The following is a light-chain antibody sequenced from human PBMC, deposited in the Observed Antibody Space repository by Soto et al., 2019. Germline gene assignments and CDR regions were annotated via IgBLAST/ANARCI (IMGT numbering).Light chain of an antibody. CDR2: DAS. J-gene: IGKJ1*01. CDR3: QQYGSSPPT. CDR1: QGVSGSY. Sequence: EIVLKQSPGTLSLSLGKRATISCRASQGVSGSYLAWYQRKPGQAPSILIYDASSRATGIPDRLSGGGSGTDFTLTISRLEPEDFALYYCQQYGSSPPTFGQGTKVDVK. V-gene: IGKV3-20*01.